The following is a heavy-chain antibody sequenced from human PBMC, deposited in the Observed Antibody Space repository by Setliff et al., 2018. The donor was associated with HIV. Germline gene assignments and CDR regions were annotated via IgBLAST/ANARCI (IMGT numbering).Heavy chain of an antibody. CDR1: GGSVNDFY. CDR2: IHSSGST. V-gene: IGHV4-4*09. J-gene: IGHJ4*02. D-gene: IGHD5-12*01. CDR3: ARLPRGPWRWDY. Sequence: SETLSLTCTVSGGSVNDFYCNWIRQPPGKGPEWIGYIHSSGSTIYNPSLKSRVTISLDTSKIEFSLTLKSVTAADTAIYYCARLPRGPWRWDYWGQGMLVTVSS.